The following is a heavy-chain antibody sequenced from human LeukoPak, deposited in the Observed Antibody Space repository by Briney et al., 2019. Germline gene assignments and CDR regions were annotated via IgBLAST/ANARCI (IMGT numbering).Heavy chain of an antibody. V-gene: IGHV1-3*01. CDR1: GYTFTSYA. J-gene: IGHJ3*02. CDR2: INAGNGNT. Sequence: ASVKVSCKASGYTFTSYAMHWVRQAPGQRLEWMGWINAGNGNTKYSQKFQGRVTITRDTSASTAYMELSSLRSEDTAVYYCARTRGHIVGATGDAFDIWGQGTMVTVSS. D-gene: IGHD1-26*01. CDR3: ARTRGHIVGATGDAFDI.